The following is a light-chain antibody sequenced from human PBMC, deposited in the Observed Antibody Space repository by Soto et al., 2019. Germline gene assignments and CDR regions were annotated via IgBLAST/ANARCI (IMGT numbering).Light chain of an antibody. CDR3: LQHHSFPRT. CDR2: KAS. J-gene: IGKJ1*01. V-gene: IGKV1-5*03. Sequence: DLQMTQSPSSLSASVVEIVTITCRSSQSISSWLAWYQQKPGKAPKLLIYKASSLQSGVPSTFSGSGSGTEFTLSISSLQPDDFATYYCLQHHSFPRTCGKGTKGAIK. CDR1: QSISSW.